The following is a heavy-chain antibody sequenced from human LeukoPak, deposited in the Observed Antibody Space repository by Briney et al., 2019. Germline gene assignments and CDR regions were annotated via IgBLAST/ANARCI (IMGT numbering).Heavy chain of an antibody. V-gene: IGHV1-8*03. CDR2: MNPNSGNT. J-gene: IGHJ6*03. CDR1: GYTFTSYD. Sequence: ASVKVSCKASGYTFTSYDINWVRQATGQGLKWMGWMNPNSGNTGYAQKFQGRVTITRNTSISTAYMELSSLRSEDTAVYYCARGPYCSSTSCYGYYYYYMDVWGKGTTVTVSS. D-gene: IGHD2-2*01. CDR3: ARGPYCSSTSCYGYYYYYMDV.